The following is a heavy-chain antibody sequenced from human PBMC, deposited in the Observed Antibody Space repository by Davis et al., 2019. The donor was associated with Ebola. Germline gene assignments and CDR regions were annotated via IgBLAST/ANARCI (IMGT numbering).Heavy chain of an antibody. CDR3: ARVGTYSSGWTPDY. CDR2: IYYSGST. Sequence: MPSETLSLTCTVSGGSISSGDYYWSWIRQPPGKGLEWIGYIYYSGSTYYNPSLKSRVTISVDTSKNQFSLKLSSVTAADTAVYYCARVGTYSSGWTPDYWGQGTLVTVSS. CDR1: GGSISSGDYY. J-gene: IGHJ4*02. V-gene: IGHV4-30-4*01. D-gene: IGHD6-19*01.